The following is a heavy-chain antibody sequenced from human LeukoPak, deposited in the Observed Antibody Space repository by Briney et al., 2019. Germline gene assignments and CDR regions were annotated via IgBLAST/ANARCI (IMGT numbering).Heavy chain of an antibody. D-gene: IGHD3-22*01. Sequence: QPGGSLRLSCAASGFTVSDYSMSWVRQAPGKGLEWVSAISGSGSYTDYADSVKGRFTISKDISKNTLYMRMSSLRAEDTAVYFCAKRRYDSSGHFDSWGQGTLVTVSS. CDR3: AKRRYDSSGHFDS. CDR1: GFTVSDYS. J-gene: IGHJ4*02. CDR2: ISGSGSYT. V-gene: IGHV3-23*01.